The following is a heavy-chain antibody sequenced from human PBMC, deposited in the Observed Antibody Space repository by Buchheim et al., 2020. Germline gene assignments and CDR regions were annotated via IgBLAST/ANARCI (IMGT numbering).Heavy chain of an antibody. CDR2: ISYDGSNK. CDR1: GFTFSSYA. Sequence: QVQLVESGGGVVQPGRSLRLSCAASGFTFSSYAMHWVRQAPGKGLEWVAVISYDGSNKYYADSVKGRFTISRENSKNTLYLQMNSLRAEDTAVYYCARDGCGGDCYSGPDYWGQGTL. D-gene: IGHD2-21*01. CDR3: ARDGCGGDCYSGPDY. V-gene: IGHV3-30*04. J-gene: IGHJ4*02.